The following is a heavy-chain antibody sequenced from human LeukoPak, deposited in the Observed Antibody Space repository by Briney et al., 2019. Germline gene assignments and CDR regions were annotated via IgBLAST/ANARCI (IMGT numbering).Heavy chain of an antibody. Sequence: PGGSLRLSCAASGFTFDDYAMHWVRQAPGKGLEWVSGISWNSGRIGYADSVKGRFTISRDNSKNTLFLQMNSPRAEDTAVYYCAKGRITMVRGVSMDVWGKGTTVTVSS. J-gene: IGHJ6*04. CDR3: AKGRITMVRGVSMDV. D-gene: IGHD3-10*01. V-gene: IGHV3-9*01. CDR1: GFTFDDYA. CDR2: ISWNSGRI.